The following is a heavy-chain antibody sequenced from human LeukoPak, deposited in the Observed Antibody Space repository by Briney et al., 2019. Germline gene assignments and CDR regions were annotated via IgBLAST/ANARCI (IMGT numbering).Heavy chain of an antibody. CDR3: ARQPNYDSSGYYYFDY. J-gene: IGHJ4*02. Sequence: SETLSLTCAVSGGSISSSNWWSWVRQPPGKGLEWIGEIYHSGSTNYNPSLKSRVTISVDKSKNQFSLKLSSVTAADTAVYYCARQPNYDSSGYYYFDYWGQGTLVTVSS. CDR1: GGSISSSNW. D-gene: IGHD3-22*01. CDR2: IYHSGST. V-gene: IGHV4-4*02.